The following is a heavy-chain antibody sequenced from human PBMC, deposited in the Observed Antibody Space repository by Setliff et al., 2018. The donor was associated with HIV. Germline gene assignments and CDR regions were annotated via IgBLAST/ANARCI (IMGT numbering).Heavy chain of an antibody. J-gene: IGHJ4*02. D-gene: IGHD3-10*01. CDR3: ATSPAGEIFGSRPFYFDY. V-gene: IGHV4-31*03. CDR2: IYYSGSSGST. Sequence: PSETLSLTCTVSRGSISSGGYYWSWIRQHPGKGLEWIGHIYYSGSSGSTYYNPSLKRRVTISVDTSKNQLSLKLSSVHAADTAVYYCATSPAGEIFGSRPFYFDYWGQGTLVTVSS. CDR1: RGSISSGGYY.